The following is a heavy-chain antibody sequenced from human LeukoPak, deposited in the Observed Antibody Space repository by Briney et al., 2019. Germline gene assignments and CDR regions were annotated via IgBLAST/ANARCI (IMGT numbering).Heavy chain of an antibody. J-gene: IGHJ4*02. CDR3: ARVQLGGTIFGVVTPDFDY. Sequence: PGGSLRLSCAASGFTFSSYSMTWVRQAPGKGLEWVSSISSSSSYIYYADSVKGRFTISRDNAKNSLYLQMNSLRAEDTAVYYCARVQLGGTIFGVVTPDFDYWGQGTLVTVSS. D-gene: IGHD3-3*01. V-gene: IGHV3-21*04. CDR1: GFTFSSYS. CDR2: ISSSSSYI.